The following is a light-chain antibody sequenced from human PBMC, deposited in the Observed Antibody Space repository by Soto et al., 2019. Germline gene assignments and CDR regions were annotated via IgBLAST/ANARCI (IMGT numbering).Light chain of an antibody. J-gene: IGLJ2*01. CDR3: CSYAGSYTYVV. CDR2: GVN. Sequence: QSALTQPRSVSGSPGQSVTISCTGSSSDVGGYNYVSWYQQHPGKAPKLMIYGVNQRPSGVPDRFSGSKSGNTASLTISGLQAEDEADYHCCSYAGSYTYVVFGGGTKLT. V-gene: IGLV2-11*01. CDR1: SSDVGGYNY.